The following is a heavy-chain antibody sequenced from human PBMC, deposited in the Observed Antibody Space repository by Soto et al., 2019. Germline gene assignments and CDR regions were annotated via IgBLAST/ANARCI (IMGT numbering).Heavy chain of an antibody. V-gene: IGHV3-53*01. CDR3: ARDVGGGYYDY. Sequence: GGSQRLTCEASGFTVSSKYINWVRQAPGKGLEWVSVIFSGGNTYYADSVKARFTISRDNSKNMLYLQMNSLKADDTAVYYCARDVGGGYYDYWGRGALVTVSS. CDR2: IFSGGNT. J-gene: IGHJ4*02. CDR1: GFTVSSKY. D-gene: IGHD3-16*01.